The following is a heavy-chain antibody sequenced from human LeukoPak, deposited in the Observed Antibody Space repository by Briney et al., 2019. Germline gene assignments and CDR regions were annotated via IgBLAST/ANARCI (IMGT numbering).Heavy chain of an antibody. J-gene: IGHJ4*02. V-gene: IGHV3-30*03. CDR3: APNSWSGYHLFDY. CDR2: ISYDGSNK. D-gene: IGHD3-3*01. CDR1: GFTFSSYA. Sequence: GGSLRLSCAASGFTFSSYAMHWVRQAPGKGLEWVAFISYDGSNKYYADSVKGRFTISRDNAKNSLYLQMNSLRAEDTAVYYCAPNSWSGYHLFDYWGQGTLVTVAS.